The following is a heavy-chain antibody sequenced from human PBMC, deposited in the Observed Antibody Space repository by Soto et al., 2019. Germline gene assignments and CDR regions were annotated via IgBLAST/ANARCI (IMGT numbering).Heavy chain of an antibody. CDR3: ARDYEWRGSDGMDV. CDR1: GYTFTSYT. Sequence: QVQLVQSGAEVKKSGASVKVSCKASGYTFTSYTMHWVRQAPGQRLEWMGWINAGNGNTKYSQKLQGRVTITRDTSASTAYMELSSLRSEDTAVYYCARDYEWRGSDGMDVWGQGTTVTVSS. D-gene: IGHD3-16*01. J-gene: IGHJ6*02. CDR2: INAGNGNT. V-gene: IGHV1-3*01.